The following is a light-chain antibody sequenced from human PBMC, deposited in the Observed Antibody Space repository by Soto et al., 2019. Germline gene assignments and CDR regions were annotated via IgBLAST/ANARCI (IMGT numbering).Light chain of an antibody. CDR1: QSLTTD. V-gene: IGKV3-15*01. Sequence: EIVMTQSPANLSVSPGERATFSCRASQSLTTDLAWYQQRPGQAPRLLIYRASTRATGIPARFSGSGSGTEFTLTISSLQSEDFAVYYCQQYSDWPWTFGQGTKVDIK. CDR2: RAS. CDR3: QQYSDWPWT. J-gene: IGKJ1*01.